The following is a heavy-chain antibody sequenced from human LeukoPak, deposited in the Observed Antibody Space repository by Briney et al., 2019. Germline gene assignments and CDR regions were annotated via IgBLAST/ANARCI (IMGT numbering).Heavy chain of an antibody. D-gene: IGHD6-13*01. J-gene: IGHJ4*02. V-gene: IGHV3-30*18. CDR2: ISYDGSNK. CDR1: GFTFSSYG. CDR3: AKSRGMGQLDNIDY. Sequence: PGRSLRLSCAASGFTFSSYGMHWVRQAPGKGLEWVAVISYDGSNKYYADSVKGRFTISRDNSKNTLYLQMNSLRAEDTAVYYCAKSRGMGQLDNIDYWGQGTLVTVSS.